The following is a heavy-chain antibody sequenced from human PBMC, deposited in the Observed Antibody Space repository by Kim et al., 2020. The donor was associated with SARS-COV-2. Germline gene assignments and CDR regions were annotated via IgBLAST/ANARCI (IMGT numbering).Heavy chain of an antibody. CDR2: IRSKAYGGTT. Sequence: GGSLRLSCTASGFTFGDYAMSWFRQAPGKGLEWVGFIRSKAYGGTTEYAASVKGRFTISRDDSKTIAYLQMNSLKTEDTAVYYCAMGYCSSTTCYLGALRFDPWGQGTLVTVSS. V-gene: IGHV3-49*03. J-gene: IGHJ5*02. CDR1: GFTFGDYA. D-gene: IGHD2-2*01. CDR3: AMGYCSSTTCYLGALRFDP.